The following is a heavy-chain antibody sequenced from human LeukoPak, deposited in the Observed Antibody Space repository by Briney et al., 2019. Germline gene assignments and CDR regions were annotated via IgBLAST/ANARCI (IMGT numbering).Heavy chain of an antibody. CDR2: ISYSGST. J-gene: IGHJ4*02. CDR1: GGSISSYY. D-gene: IGHD3-16*02. Sequence: ESGPTLVNPSETLSLTCTVSGGSISSYYWSWIRQPPGKGLEWIGYISYSGSTNYNPSLKSRVTTSVDTSKNQFSLKLSSVTAADTAVYYCARYVWGSYPTFEDYWGQGTLVTVSS. V-gene: IGHV4-59*01. CDR3: ARYVWGSYPTFEDY.